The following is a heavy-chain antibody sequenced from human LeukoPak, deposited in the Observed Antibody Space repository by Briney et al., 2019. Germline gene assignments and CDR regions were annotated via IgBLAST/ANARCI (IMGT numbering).Heavy chain of an antibody. CDR3: ARDRRAAQKPALDY. CDR2: ISSSSSYI. D-gene: IGHD6-6*01. J-gene: IGHJ4*02. V-gene: IGHV3-21*01. Sequence: GGSLRLSCAASGFTFSSYAMSWVRQAPGKGLEWVSSISSSSSYIYYADSVKGRFTISRDNAKNSLYLQMNSLRAEDTAVYYCARDRRAAQKPALDYWGQGTLVTVSS. CDR1: GFTFSSYA.